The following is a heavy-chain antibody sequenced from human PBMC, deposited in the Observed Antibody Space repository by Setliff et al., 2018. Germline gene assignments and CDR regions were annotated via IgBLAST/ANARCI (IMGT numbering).Heavy chain of an antibody. CDR3: ARGGTFRYFDY. D-gene: IGHD3-16*01. Sequence: SETLSLTCTVSGGSLGTYYWTLIRQPPGKGLEWIASVYHSGTAYYGPSLKSRVTMSVDTSKNQFSLKLRSVTAADTAVYFCARGGTFRYFDYWGQGTPVTVSS. J-gene: IGHJ4*02. CDR1: GGSLGTYY. CDR2: VYHSGTA. V-gene: IGHV4-59*01.